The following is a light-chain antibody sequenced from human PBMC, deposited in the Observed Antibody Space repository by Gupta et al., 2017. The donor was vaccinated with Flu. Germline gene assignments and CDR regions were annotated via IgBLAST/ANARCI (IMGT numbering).Light chain of an antibody. V-gene: IGKV3-11*01. J-gene: IGKJ2*01. CDR3: LQPSNWHPLT. CDR1: QSARSY. CDR2: DTP. Sequence: VTLSLSPGERATLSCRVSQSARSYLHWKKQIPGQAPRLLTHDTPTRDIGNPGRFNGHWNGICFTLTISSREPEDFTVYKFLQPSNWHPLTFGPGTKMEIK.